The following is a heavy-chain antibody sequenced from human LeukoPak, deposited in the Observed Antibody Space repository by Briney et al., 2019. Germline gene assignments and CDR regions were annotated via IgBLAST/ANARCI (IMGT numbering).Heavy chain of an antibody. Sequence: KTGGSLRLSCAASGFTFTNAWMSWVRQARGKGLEWVGRIKRKIDGGTTDYAAPVKGRFTISRDDTKNTLYLQMNSLKTEDTAVYYCTTNTAMVSSRMDFWGQGTTVTVSS. CDR3: TTNTAMVSSRMDF. J-gene: IGHJ6*02. V-gene: IGHV3-15*01. CDR1: GFTFTNAW. CDR2: IKRKIDGGTT. D-gene: IGHD5-18*01.